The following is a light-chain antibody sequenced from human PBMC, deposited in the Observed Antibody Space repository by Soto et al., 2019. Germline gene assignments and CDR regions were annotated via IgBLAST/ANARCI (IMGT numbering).Light chain of an antibody. J-gene: IGLJ2*01. V-gene: IGLV2-8*01. Sequence: QSALTQPPSASGSPGQSVTISCTGTSSDVGGYNYVSWYQQHPGKAPKLMIYEVSKRPSGVPDRFSGSKSGNTASLTVSGLQAEDEADYYCGSYAGSSVVFGGGTKLTVL. CDR3: GSYAGSSVV. CDR2: EVS. CDR1: SSDVGGYNY.